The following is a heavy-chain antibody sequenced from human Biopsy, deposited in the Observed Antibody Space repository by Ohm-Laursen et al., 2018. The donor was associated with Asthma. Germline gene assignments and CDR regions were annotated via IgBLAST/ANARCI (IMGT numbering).Heavy chain of an antibody. V-gene: IGHV1-18*01. CDR1: GYTFNSAG. D-gene: IGHD3-10*01. Sequence: SVKVSCKTSGYTFNSAGITWVRQAPGKGLEWMGWISVYNGNTKVAQKLQDRVTMITDTSTSTAYMDLRSLRSDDTAVYFCARAVDYSHYYGIDVWGQGTTVTVS. CDR2: ISVYNGNT. J-gene: IGHJ6*02. CDR3: ARAVDYSHYYGIDV.